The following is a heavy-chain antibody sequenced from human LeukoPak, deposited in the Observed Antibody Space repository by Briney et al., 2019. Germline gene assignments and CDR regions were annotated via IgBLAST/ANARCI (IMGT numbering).Heavy chain of an antibody. Sequence: GGSLRLSCAASGFNFNTYAMNWVRQAPGKGLEWVSSISSSSSYIYYADSVKGRFTISRDNAKNSLYLQMNSLRAEDTAVYYCARGAVAGTEDYFDYWGQGTLVTVSS. J-gene: IGHJ4*02. CDR2: ISSSSSYI. V-gene: IGHV3-21*01. CDR1: GFNFNTYA. D-gene: IGHD6-19*01. CDR3: ARGAVAGTEDYFDY.